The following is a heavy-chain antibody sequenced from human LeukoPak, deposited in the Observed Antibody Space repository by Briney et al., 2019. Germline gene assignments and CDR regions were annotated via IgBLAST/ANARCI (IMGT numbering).Heavy chain of an antibody. V-gene: IGHV3-7*01. CDR2: IKQDGSEK. D-gene: IGHD6-6*01. Sequence: SGGSLRLSCAASGFTFSSYWMSWVRQAPGKGLEWVANIKQDGSEKYYVGSVKGRFTISRDNAKNSLYLQMNSLRAEDTAVYYCARRSPYSSSRIPDYWGQGTLVTVSS. J-gene: IGHJ4*02. CDR1: GFTFSSYW. CDR3: ARRSPYSSSRIPDY.